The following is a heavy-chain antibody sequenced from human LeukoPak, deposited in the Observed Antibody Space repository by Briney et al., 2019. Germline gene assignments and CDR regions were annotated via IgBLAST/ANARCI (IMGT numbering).Heavy chain of an antibody. V-gene: IGHV1-69*05. J-gene: IGHJ3*02. CDR2: IIPIFGTA. Sequence: SVKVSCKASGGTFSSYAISWVRQAPGQGLEWMGGIIPIFGTANYAQKFQGRVTITTDESTSTAYMELSSLRSEDTAVYYCARGYCSSTSCQRTFDIWGQGTMVTASS. D-gene: IGHD2-2*01. CDR3: ARGYCSSTSCQRTFDI. CDR1: GGTFSSYA.